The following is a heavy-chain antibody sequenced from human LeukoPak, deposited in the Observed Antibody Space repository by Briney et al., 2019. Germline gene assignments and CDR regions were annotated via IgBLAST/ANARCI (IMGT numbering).Heavy chain of an antibody. CDR1: GFTFSNYA. Sequence: PGRSLRLSCAASGFTFSNYAMHWVRQAPGKGLEWVALISYDGSNKYHADCVKGRFAISRDNSRNTVYLQMNGLRAEDTAVYYCARTSGGWTFDIWGQGTMVTVSS. CDR2: ISYDGSNK. D-gene: IGHD6-19*01. V-gene: IGHV3-30*09. J-gene: IGHJ3*02. CDR3: ARTSGGWTFDI.